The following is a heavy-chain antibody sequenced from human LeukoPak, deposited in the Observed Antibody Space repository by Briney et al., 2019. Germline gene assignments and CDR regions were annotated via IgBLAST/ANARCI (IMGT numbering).Heavy chain of an antibody. CDR2: ISAYSGNT. CDR3: ATSDYNDSSGYYYFDY. Sequence: EASVKVSCEASGYTFTSNGISWVRQAPGQGLEWMGWISAYSGNTNNAQKLQGRVTMTTDTSTSTAYMELRSLRSDDTAVYYCATSDYNDSSGYYYFDYWGQGTLVTVSS. CDR1: GYTFTSNG. D-gene: IGHD3-22*01. J-gene: IGHJ4*02. V-gene: IGHV1-18*01.